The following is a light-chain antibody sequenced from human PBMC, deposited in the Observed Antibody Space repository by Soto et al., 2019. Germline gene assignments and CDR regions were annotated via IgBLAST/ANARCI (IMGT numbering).Light chain of an antibody. CDR3: HQRQSWPRK. J-gene: IGKJ1*01. CDR2: QTS. CDR1: QYINTR. V-gene: IGKV3-11*01. Sequence: EIVLTQSPATLSSFPGDRVTLSCRASQYINTRLAWYQHRPGQAPRLLIYQTSIRAAGIPARFSASGTGTDFTLTISDVQPEDFAVYYCHQRQSWPRKFGHETKVDIK.